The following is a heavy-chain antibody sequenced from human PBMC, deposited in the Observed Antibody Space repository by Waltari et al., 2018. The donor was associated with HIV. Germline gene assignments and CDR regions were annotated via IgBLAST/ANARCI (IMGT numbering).Heavy chain of an antibody. CDR2: NIAYNGNT. CDR1: GYTFTSYG. J-gene: IGHJ6*02. D-gene: IGHD4-4*01. CDR3: ARIPPSRSHPYSYYDMDV. V-gene: IGHV1-18*01. Sequence: QVQLVQSGAEVKKPGASVKVSCKASGYTFTSYGISWVRQAPGQGLEWMGRNIAYNGNTNYAQKLQGRVTLTTDTSTSTAYMELRSLRSDDTAVYYCARIPPSRSHPYSYYDMDVWGQGTTVTVSS.